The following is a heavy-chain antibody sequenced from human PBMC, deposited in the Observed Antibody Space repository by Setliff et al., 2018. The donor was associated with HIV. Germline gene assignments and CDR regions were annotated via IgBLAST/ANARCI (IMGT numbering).Heavy chain of an antibody. D-gene: IGHD2-21*01. V-gene: IGHV3-72*01. Sequence: GGSLRLSCAASGFTFANAWMHWFRQPPGKGLEWVGRCRDRGHRYTTEYAASVKGRFTISRDDSKSTAYLQLSSLKVDDTAMYFCAASADGDCATTSCTNWFDPWGQGTLVTVSS. J-gene: IGHJ5*02. CDR2: CRDRGHRYTT. CDR1: GFTFANAW. CDR3: AASADGDCATTSCTNWFDP.